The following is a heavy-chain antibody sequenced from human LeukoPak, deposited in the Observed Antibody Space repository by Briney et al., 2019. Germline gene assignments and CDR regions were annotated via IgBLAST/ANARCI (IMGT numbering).Heavy chain of an antibody. D-gene: IGHD2-2*01. CDR2: IYTSGST. CDR3: AREMVVPAAAGGFDP. V-gene: IGHV4-61*02. J-gene: IGHJ5*02. Sequence: SETLSLTCTVSGGSISSGSYYWSWIRQPAGKGLEWIGRIYTSGSTNYNPSLKSRVTISVDTSKNQFSLKLSSVTAADTAVYYCAREMVVPAAAGGFDPWGQGTLVTVSS. CDR1: GGSISSGSYY.